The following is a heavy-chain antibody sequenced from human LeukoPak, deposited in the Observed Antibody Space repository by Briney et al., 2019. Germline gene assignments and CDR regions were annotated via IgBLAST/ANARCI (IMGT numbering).Heavy chain of an antibody. J-gene: IGHJ4*02. CDR3: ETEGRSTTPGY. CDR1: GFTFSSYT. Sequence: GGSLRLSCGASGFTFSSYTMIWVRQAPGMGLEWVSSISSRRTSIYYADSVKGRFTISRDNAKNSLYLQMNSLRAEDTSVYYCETEGRSTTPGYWGQGTLVIVSS. CDR2: ISSRRTSI. D-gene: IGHD6-13*01. V-gene: IGHV3-21*01.